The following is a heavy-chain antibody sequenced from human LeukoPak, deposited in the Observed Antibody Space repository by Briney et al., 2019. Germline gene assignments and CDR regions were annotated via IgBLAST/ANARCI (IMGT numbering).Heavy chain of an antibody. CDR3: ARGTTHMFDY. J-gene: IGHJ4*02. D-gene: IGHD4-17*01. CDR1: GGSISSYY. Sequence: SETLSLTCTVSGGSISSYYWSWIRQPPGKGLEWIGYIYYSGSTDYNPSLKSRVTISVDTSKNQFSLKLSSVTAADTAVYYCARGTTHMFDYWGQGTLVTVSS. V-gene: IGHV4-59*01. CDR2: IYYSGST.